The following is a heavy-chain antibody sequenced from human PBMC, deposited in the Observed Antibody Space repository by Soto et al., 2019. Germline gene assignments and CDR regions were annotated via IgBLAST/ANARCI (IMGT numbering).Heavy chain of an antibody. CDR1: GGTFSSCA. Sequence: QVQLVQSGAEVKKPGSSVKVSCKASGGTFSSCAVSWVRQAPGQGLEWMGGIIPLFGTTSYAQKFQGRVTITADESTNTAYMELSSLRSEHTAVYYCARETGTLYYYYYGMDVWGQGTTVTVSS. J-gene: IGHJ6*02. CDR2: IIPLFGTT. D-gene: IGHD1-7*01. CDR3: ARETGTLYYYYYGMDV. V-gene: IGHV1-69*12.